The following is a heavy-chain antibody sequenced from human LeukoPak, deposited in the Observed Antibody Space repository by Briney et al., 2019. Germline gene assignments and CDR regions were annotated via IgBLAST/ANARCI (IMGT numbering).Heavy chain of an antibody. Sequence: SETLSLTCTVSGGSISSSSYYWGWIRQPPGKGLEWIGSIYYSGSTYYNPSLKSRVTISVDTSKNQFSLKLSSVTAADTAVYYCARERIVVVPAATGWEYNWFDPWGQGTLVTVS. D-gene: IGHD2-2*01. CDR3: ARERIVVVPAATGWEYNWFDP. V-gene: IGHV4-39*07. CDR1: GGSISSSSYY. J-gene: IGHJ5*02. CDR2: IYYSGST.